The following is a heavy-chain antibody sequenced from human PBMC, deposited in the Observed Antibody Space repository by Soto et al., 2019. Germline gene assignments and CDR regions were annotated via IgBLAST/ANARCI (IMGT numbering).Heavy chain of an antibody. CDR3: ARDRGSSEGGSWFDP. V-gene: IGHV4-59*01. Sequence: SETLTLTCTVSGCSISSYYWSWIRQPPGKGLEWIGYIYYSGSTNYNPSLKSRVTISVDTSKNQFSLKLSSVTAADTAVYYCARDRGSSEGGSWFDPWGQGTLVTVSS. J-gene: IGHJ5*02. CDR1: GCSISSYY. D-gene: IGHD6-6*01. CDR2: IYYSGST.